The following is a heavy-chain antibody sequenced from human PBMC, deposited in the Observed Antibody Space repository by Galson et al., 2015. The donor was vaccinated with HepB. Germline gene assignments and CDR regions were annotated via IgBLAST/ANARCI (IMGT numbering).Heavy chain of an antibody. CDR3: ATRRGHGMDV. J-gene: IGHJ6*02. D-gene: IGHD3-10*01. CDR2: IIPIFGTA. Sequence: SVKVSCKASGGTFNIYTIDWVRQAPGHGLEWMGGIIPIFGTANYAQKFQGRVAIIADESTSTGYMELSSLRFEDTAVYYCATRRGHGMDVWGQGTTVTVS. V-gene: IGHV1-69*13. CDR1: GGTFNIYT.